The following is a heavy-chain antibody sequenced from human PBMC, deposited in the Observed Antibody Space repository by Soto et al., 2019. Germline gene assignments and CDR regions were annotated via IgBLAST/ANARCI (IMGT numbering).Heavy chain of an antibody. V-gene: IGHV1-69*13. CDR2: IIPIFGTA. CDR1: GGTFSSYA. J-gene: IGHJ6*02. Sequence: GASVKVSCKASGGTFSSYAISWVRQAPGQGLEWMGGIIPIFGTANYAQKFQGRVTITADESTSTAYMELSSLRSEDTAVYYCARGSPGGITIFGVVSPPLHYYYGMEVWGQGTTVTVSS. D-gene: IGHD3-3*01. CDR3: ARGSPGGITIFGVVSPPLHYYYGMEV.